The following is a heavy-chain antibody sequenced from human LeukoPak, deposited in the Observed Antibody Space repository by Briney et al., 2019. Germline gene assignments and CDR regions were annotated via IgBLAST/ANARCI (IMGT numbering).Heavy chain of an antibody. D-gene: IGHD5-18*01. CDR2: IYYSGST. Sequence: SETLSLTCTVSGGSISSSSYYWGWIRQPPGKGLEWIGSIYYSGSTYYNPSLKSRVTISVDTSKNQFSLKLSSVTAADTAVYYCARDGGYSYGYGDAFDIWGQGTMVTVSS. CDR1: GGSISSSSYY. CDR3: ARDGGYSYGYGDAFDI. J-gene: IGHJ3*02. V-gene: IGHV4-39*07.